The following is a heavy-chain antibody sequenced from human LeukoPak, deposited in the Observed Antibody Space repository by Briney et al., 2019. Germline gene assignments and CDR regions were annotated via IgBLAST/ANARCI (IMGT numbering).Heavy chain of an antibody. V-gene: IGHV1-2*02. D-gene: IGHD6-19*01. J-gene: IGHJ5*02. CDR1: ASTFTGYY. CDR3: ARGYSSGWYNWFDP. Sequence: GASVKVSCTASASTFTGYYMHWVRQAPGQGLEWMGWINPNSGGTNYAQTLKGRVTMTRDTSISTVYMELSRLRSDDTAVYYCARGYSSGWYNWFDPWGQGTLVTVSS. CDR2: INPNSGGT.